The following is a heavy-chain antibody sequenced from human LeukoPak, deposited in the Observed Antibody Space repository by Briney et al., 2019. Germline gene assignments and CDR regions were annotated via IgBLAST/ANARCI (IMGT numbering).Heavy chain of an antibody. V-gene: IGHV1-2*02. CDR3: ARAKFLYDSSTACLFDY. CDR2: INPNSGDT. CDR1: GYTFIDYY. Sequence: ASVKDSCMATGYTFIDYYMHGVRQAAGQGVEWMGWINPNSGDTKYAQKFQGRVTMTRDMSISTAHMEVSRLRSNDTAVYYGARAKFLYDSSTACLFDYWGQGTLVIVSS. D-gene: IGHD3-22*01. J-gene: IGHJ4*02.